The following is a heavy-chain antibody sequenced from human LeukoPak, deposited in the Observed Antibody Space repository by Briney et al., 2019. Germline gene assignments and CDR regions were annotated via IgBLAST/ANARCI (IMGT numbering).Heavy chain of an antibody. J-gene: IGHJ4*02. V-gene: IGHV3-48*03. D-gene: IGHD6-19*01. Sequence: GGSLRLSCAASGFTFSNYEMNWVRQAPGKGLEWLSYISMSGSTIDYADSVKGRFTISRDNAKNSLYLQMNSLRAEDTAVYYCAGIIAVAGFNYWGQGVLVTVSS. CDR3: AGIIAVAGFNY. CDR2: ISMSGSTI. CDR1: GFTFSNYE.